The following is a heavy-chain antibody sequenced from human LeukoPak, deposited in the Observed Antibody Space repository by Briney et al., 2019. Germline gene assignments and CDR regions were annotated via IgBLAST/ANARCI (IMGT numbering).Heavy chain of an antibody. CDR3: ARGASGSRYNWFDP. J-gene: IGHJ5*02. CDR1: GYPISSGYY. CDR2: IYHSGRT. V-gene: IGHV4-38-2*02. Sequence: SETLSLTCTVAGYPISSGYYWGWIRQPPGKGLEWIGSIYHSGRTYYNPSLKSRVTISVDTSKNQFSLKLSSVTAADTAVYYCARGASGSRYNWFDPWGQGTLVTVSS. D-gene: IGHD3-10*01.